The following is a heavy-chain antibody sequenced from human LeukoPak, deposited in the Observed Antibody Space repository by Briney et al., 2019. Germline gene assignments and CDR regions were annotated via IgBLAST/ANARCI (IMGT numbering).Heavy chain of an antibody. Sequence: GGSLRLSCAAFGFTFSSYWMHWVRQAPGKGLVWVSRINSDGSSTSYADSVRGRFSISRDNAKNTLYLQMNSLRAEDTAVYYCARGLSGYASSLGYWGQGTLVTVSA. V-gene: IGHV3-74*01. CDR1: GFTFSSYW. CDR2: INSDGSST. D-gene: IGHD6-6*01. J-gene: IGHJ4*02. CDR3: ARGLSGYASSLGY.